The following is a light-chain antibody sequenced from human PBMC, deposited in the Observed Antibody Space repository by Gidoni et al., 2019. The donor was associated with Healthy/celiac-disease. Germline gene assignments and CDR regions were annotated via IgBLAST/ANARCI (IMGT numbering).Light chain of an antibody. J-gene: IGKJ2*02. CDR1: QSVSSSY. V-gene: IGKV3-20*01. CDR3: QQYGSPGT. CDR2: GAS. Sequence: EIVLTHSPGTLSLSPGERATLSCRASQSVSSSYLAWYQQKPGQAPRLLIYGASSRATGIPDRFSGSGSGTDFTLTISRLDPEDFAVYYCQQYGSPGTFGQXTKLEIK.